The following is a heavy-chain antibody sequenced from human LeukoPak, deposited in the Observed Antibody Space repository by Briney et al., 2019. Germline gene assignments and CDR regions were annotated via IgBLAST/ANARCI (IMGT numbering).Heavy chain of an antibody. CDR2: ISGSGST. Sequence: GGSLRLSCAASGFTFSTHAMSWVRQAPGKGLEWVSTISGSGSTYYADSVKGRFTISRDNSKNTLYLQMNSLRAEDTALYYCAKRNFFDCWGQGTLVTVSS. CDR1: GFTFSTHA. CDR3: AKRNFFDC. V-gene: IGHV3-23*01. J-gene: IGHJ4*02.